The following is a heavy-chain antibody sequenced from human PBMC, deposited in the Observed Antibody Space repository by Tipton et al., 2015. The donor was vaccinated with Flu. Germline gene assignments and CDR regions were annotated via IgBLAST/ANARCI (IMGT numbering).Heavy chain of an antibody. V-gene: IGHV3-7*01. J-gene: IGHJ3*02. D-gene: IGHD4-23*01. CDR1: GFMFSSYW. CDR2: IKQDGSEK. Sequence: SLRLSCEASGFMFSSYWLSWVRQAPGKGLEWVASIKQDGSEKFYVDSVKGRFTNSRDNAKKSLFLQMNNLRADDTALYYCARVGADYGGNSGGFDIWGQGTLVTVSS. CDR3: ARVGADYGGNSGGFDI.